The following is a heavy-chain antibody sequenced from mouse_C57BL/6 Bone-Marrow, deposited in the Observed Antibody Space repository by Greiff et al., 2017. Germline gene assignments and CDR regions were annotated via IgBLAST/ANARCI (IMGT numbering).Heavy chain of an antibody. CDR2: INPNNGGT. V-gene: IGHV1-26*01. D-gene: IGHD1-1*01. CDR1: GYTFTDYY. Sequence: EVQLQQSGPELVKPGASVKISCKASGYTFTDYYMNWVKQSHGKSLEWIGDINPNNGGTSYNQKFKGKATLTVDKSSSTAYMELRSLTSEDSAVYYCARRGPLTTLDYWGQGTTLTVSS. CDR3: ARRGPLTTLDY. J-gene: IGHJ2*01.